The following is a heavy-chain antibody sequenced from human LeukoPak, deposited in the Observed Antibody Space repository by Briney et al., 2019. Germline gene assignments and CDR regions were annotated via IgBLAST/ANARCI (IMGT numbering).Heavy chain of an antibody. CDR3: AKLGYCSSTSCYGDAFDI. D-gene: IGHD2-2*01. CDR1: GFTFSSYG. Sequence: PGRSLRLSCAASGFTFSSYGMHWVRQAPGKGLEWVAVISYDGSNKYYADSVKGRFTISRDNSKNTLYLQMNSLRAEDTAVHYCAKLGYCSSTSCYGDAFDIWGQGTMVTVSS. J-gene: IGHJ3*02. V-gene: IGHV3-30*18. CDR2: ISYDGSNK.